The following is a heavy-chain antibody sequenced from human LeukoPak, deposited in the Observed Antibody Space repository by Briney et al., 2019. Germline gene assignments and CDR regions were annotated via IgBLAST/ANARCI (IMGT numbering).Heavy chain of an antibody. D-gene: IGHD4-17*01. J-gene: IGHJ4*02. CDR3: PKESPPVTLTPHDY. V-gene: IGHV3-23*01. CDR1: GFTFSDYA. CDR2: ISSYGGST. Sequence: GGSLRLSCAASGFTFSDYAMSWVRQAPGKGLDWVSTISSYGGSTYYADPVKGRFTISRDNSKNTLYLQMNSLRAEDTAVYFWPKESPPVTLTPHDYWGQGALVTVSS.